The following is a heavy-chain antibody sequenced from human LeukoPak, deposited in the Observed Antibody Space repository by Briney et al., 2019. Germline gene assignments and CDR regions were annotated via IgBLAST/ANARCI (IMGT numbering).Heavy chain of an antibody. CDR1: GGTFSSYA. CDR3: ARDPGVSDYGDYEGSAYFDY. D-gene: IGHD4-17*01. Sequence: SVKVSSKASGGTFSSYAISWVRQAPGQGLEWMEGIIPIFGTANYAQKFQGRVTITTDESTSTAYMELSSLRSEDTAVYYCARDPGVSDYGDYEGSAYFDYWGQGTLVTVSS. CDR2: IIPIFGTA. V-gene: IGHV1-69*05. J-gene: IGHJ4*02.